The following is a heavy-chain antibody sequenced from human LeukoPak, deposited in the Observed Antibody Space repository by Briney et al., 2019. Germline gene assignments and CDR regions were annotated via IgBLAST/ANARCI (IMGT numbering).Heavy chain of an antibody. J-gene: IGHJ4*02. CDR1: GVSFSSSPYY. D-gene: IGHD6-6*01. V-gene: IGHV4-39*07. CDR3: AKTGSSIAARPPDY. Sequence: SETLSLPCTVSGVSFSSSPYYWGWIRQPPGKGLEWIGSVYDSGSTYYNPSLKSRVTISLDTSKNQFSLKLTSVTAADTAVYYCAKTGSSIAARPPDYWGQGTLVTVSP. CDR2: VYDSGST.